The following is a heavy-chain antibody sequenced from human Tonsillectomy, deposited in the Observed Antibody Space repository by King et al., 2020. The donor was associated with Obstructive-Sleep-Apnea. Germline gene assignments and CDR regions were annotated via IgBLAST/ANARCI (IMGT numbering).Heavy chain of an antibody. CDR1: AGTFSSYA. D-gene: IGHD3-10*01. CDR3: ARSGYGSGSYYAAFDI. Sequence: VQLVESGAEVKKPGSSVKVSCKASAGTFSSYAISWVRQAPGQGLEWMGGIIPIFGTVNYAQKFQGRVTITADESTSTAYMELSSLRSEDTAGYYCARSGYGSGSYYAAFDIWGQGTMVTVSS. V-gene: IGHV1-69*01. J-gene: IGHJ3*02. CDR2: IIPIFGTV.